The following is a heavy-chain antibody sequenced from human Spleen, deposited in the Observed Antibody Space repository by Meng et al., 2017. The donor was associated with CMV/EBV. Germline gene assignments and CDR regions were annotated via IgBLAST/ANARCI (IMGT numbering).Heavy chain of an antibody. CDR1: EFSARMG. D-gene: IGHD3-9*01. CDR2: IFPNDEK. J-gene: IGHJ6*02. CDR3: ARTTYDILTGTIAYYYYGMDV. V-gene: IGHV2-26*01. Sequence: SGPTLVKPTEPLTLTCTVSEFSARMGVTWIRQPPGKALEWLAHIFPNDEKSYSTSLRNRLTISKDTSKRQVVLTMTNVDPVDTATYYCARTTYDILTGTIAYYYYGMDVWGQGTTVTVSS.